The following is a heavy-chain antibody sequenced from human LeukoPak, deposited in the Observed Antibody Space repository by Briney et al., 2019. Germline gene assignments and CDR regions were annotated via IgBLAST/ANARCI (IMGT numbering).Heavy chain of an antibody. CDR1: GGVISIYG. CDR2: VYYSGST. J-gene: IGHJ6*02. Sequence: PSETLSLTCTVSGGVISIYGWSWFRQPPGKGLEWIGEVYYSGSTDYNPSLKSRVTISTDTSNNQVSLKLNSVTAADAAVYYCARLSRIASAGDYDYHSLDVWGQGTTVTVSS. CDR3: ARLSRIASAGDYDYHSLDV. D-gene: IGHD6-13*01. V-gene: IGHV4-59*13.